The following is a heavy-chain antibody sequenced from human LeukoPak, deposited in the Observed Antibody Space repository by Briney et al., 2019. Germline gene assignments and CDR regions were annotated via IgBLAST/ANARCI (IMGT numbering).Heavy chain of an antibody. CDR3: ARDPGYCSGGSCYSRHAFDI. V-gene: IGHV1-2*04. Sequence: GASVKVSCKASGYTFTGYYMHWVRQAPGLGLEWMGWINPNSGGTNYAQKFQGWVTMTRDTSISTAYMELSRLRSDDTAVYYCARDPGYCSGGSCYSRHAFDIWGQGTMVTVSS. J-gene: IGHJ3*02. CDR2: INPNSGGT. D-gene: IGHD2-15*01. CDR1: GYTFTGYY.